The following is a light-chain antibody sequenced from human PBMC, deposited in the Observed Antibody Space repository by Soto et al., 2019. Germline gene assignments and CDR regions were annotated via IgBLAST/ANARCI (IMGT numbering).Light chain of an antibody. CDR2: GAS. CDR3: QQYNNWPPIT. V-gene: IGKV3-15*01. CDR1: QSISDT. J-gene: IGKJ5*01. Sequence: EIVITQSPATLSVSPGGRATLSCRASQSISDTLAWDQQTPGQAHRLLIYGASKRANGLPARFSGSASRTDLTLTISSLQSEDFAVYYCQQYNNWPPITFGQGTRLEIK.